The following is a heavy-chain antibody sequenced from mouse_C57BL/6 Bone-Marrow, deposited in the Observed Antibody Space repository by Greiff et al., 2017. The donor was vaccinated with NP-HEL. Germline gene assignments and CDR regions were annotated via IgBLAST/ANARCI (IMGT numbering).Heavy chain of an antibody. Sequence: VQRVESGPGLVQPSQSLSITCTVSGFSLTSYGVHWVRQSPGKGLEWLGVIWSGGSTDYNAAFISRLSISKDNSKSQVFFKMNSLQADDTAIYYCARNLDYYGSSSFAYWGQGTLVTVSA. CDR1: GFSLTSYG. CDR3: ARNLDYYGSSSFAY. V-gene: IGHV2-2*01. D-gene: IGHD1-1*01. CDR2: IWSGGST. J-gene: IGHJ3*01.